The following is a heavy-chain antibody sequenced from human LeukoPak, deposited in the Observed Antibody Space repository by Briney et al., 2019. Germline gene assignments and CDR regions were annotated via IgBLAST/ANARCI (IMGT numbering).Heavy chain of an antibody. J-gene: IGHJ4*02. Sequence: GGSLRLSCAASGFTFSAYSMNWVRQAPGKGLEWVSSISSSSNYIYYAGSVKGRFTISRDNSKNTLYLQMNSLRVEDTAVYYCAKNGGSQCYSHLDSWGQGTLVTVSS. CDR1: GFTFSAYS. D-gene: IGHD2-15*01. CDR3: AKNGGSQCYSHLDS. CDR2: ISSSSNYI. V-gene: IGHV3-21*04.